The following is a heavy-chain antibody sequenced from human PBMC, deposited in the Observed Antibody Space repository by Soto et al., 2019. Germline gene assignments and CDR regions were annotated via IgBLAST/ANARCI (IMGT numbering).Heavy chain of an antibody. Sequence: EVQLVESGGGLVQPGGSLKLSGAASGFTFSGSALHWVPQASGKGLEWVGGIRSKANSYATPYAASVKGRFTISRDDSKNTAYLQMNSLKTEDTAVYYCTRSYYYDSSGYLDAFDIWGQGTMVTVSS. D-gene: IGHD3-22*01. CDR3: TRSYYYDSSGYLDAFDI. CDR2: IRSKANSYAT. V-gene: IGHV3-73*02. CDR1: GFTFSGSA. J-gene: IGHJ3*02.